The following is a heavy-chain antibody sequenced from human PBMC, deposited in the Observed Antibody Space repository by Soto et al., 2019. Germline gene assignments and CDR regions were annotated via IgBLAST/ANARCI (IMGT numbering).Heavy chain of an antibody. CDR1: GFTFSSYG. CDR2: ISYDGSNK. V-gene: IGHV3-30*18. Sequence: GGSLRLSCAASGFTFSSYGMHWVRQAPGKGLEWVAVISYDGSNKYYADSVKGRFTISRDNSKNTLYLQMNSLRAEDTAVYYCAKALLGEYYDSSGYTWGQGTLVTVSS. J-gene: IGHJ4*02. CDR3: AKALLGEYYDSSGYT. D-gene: IGHD3-22*01.